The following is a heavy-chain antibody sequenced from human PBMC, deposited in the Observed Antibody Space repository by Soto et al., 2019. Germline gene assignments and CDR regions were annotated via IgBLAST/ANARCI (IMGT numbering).Heavy chain of an antibody. V-gene: IGHV3-7*01. CDR2: IKQGGNEK. Sequence: GGSLRLSCEASGFMFSTYLMSWVRQAPGKGLEWVANIKQGGNEKFYVDSVKGRFTISRDNAKRSLFLQMNSLIPEDTAVYYCVGALTYEVPYYYYGMDVWGQGTTVTVSS. D-gene: IGHD3-16*01. CDR1: GFMFSTYL. CDR3: VGALTYEVPYYYYGMDV. J-gene: IGHJ6*02.